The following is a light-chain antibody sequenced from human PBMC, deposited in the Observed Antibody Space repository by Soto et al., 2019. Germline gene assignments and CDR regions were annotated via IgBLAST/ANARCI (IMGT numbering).Light chain of an antibody. CDR3: YSSRSSSSNFSV. CDR1: SSDIGGSNY. J-gene: IGLJ1*01. Sequence: QSALTQPASVSGSPGQSVTISCAGTSSDIGGSNYVSWYQQHPGKAPKLMIYGVSNRPSGVSNRFSGSKSGNTASLTISGLQAEDEDDYYCYSSRSSSSNFSVFGAGTKVTVL. CDR2: GVS. V-gene: IGLV2-14*03.